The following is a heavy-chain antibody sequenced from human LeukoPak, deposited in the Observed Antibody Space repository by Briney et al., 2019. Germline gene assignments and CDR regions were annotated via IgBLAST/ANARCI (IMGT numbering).Heavy chain of an antibody. Sequence: PSQTLSLTCAVSGGSISSGGYSWSWIRQPPGKGLEWIGYIYHSGSTYYNPSLKSRVTISVDRSKNQFSLKLSSVTAADTAVYYCASYYCSSTSCYPDPGYFDLWGRGTLVTVSS. D-gene: IGHD2-2*01. CDR3: ASYYCSSTSCYPDPGYFDL. V-gene: IGHV4-30-2*01. CDR1: GGSISSGGYS. J-gene: IGHJ2*01. CDR2: IYHSGST.